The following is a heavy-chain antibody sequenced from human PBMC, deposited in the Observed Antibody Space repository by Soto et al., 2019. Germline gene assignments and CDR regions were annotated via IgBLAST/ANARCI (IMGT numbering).Heavy chain of an antibody. J-gene: IGHJ6*02. V-gene: IGHV4-31*03. CDR3: ARGGDSTSSYYKYYGLDV. CDR1: GGSISRGDYY. CDR2: IYHSGNT. D-gene: IGHD2-21*02. Sequence: SETLSLTCSVSGGSISRGDYYWSWIRQHPGKGLEWIGYIYHSGNTYYNPSLESRLTLSIDTSMNQFSLTLSSVTAADTAVYYCARGGDSTSSYYKYYGLDVWGQGTTVTVSS.